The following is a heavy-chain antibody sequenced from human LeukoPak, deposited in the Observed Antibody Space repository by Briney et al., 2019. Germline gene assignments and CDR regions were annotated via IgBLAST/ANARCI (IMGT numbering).Heavy chain of an antibody. CDR2: INHSGST. CDR1: GGSFSGYY. V-gene: IGHV4-34*01. Sequence: SETLSLTCAVYGGSFSGYYWSWIRQPPGKGLEWIGEINHSGSTNYNPSLKSRVTISVDTSKNQFSLKLSSVTAADTAVYYCAGLVATIMGGDYWGQGTLVTVSS. J-gene: IGHJ4*02. D-gene: IGHD5-12*01. CDR3: AGLVATIMGGDY.